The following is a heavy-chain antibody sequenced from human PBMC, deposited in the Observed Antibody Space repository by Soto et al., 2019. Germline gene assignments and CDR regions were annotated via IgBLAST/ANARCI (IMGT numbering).Heavy chain of an antibody. V-gene: IGHV1-3*01. CDR1: GYTFTSYA. J-gene: IGHJ5*02. CDR2: INAGNGNT. Sequence: QVQLVQSGAEVKKPGASVKVSCKASGYTFTSYAMHWVRQAPGQRLEWMGWINAGNGNTKYSQKFQGRVTITRDTSASTAYMGLSSLRSEDTAVYYCARDDRLGAFDPWGQGALVTVSS. CDR3: ARDDRLGAFDP. D-gene: IGHD3-16*01.